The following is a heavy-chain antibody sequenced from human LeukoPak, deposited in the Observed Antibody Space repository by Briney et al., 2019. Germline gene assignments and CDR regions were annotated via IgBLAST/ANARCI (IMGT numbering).Heavy chain of an antibody. CDR3: ARESKRRQQLGNNAFDI. CDR2: VNSGGSST. CDR1: GFTFSNYW. J-gene: IGHJ3*02. D-gene: IGHD6-13*01. Sequence: GGSLRLSCAASGFTFSNYWMHWVRQAPGKGLVWVSRVNSGGSSTSYADSVKGRFTISRDNAKNTLYLQMNSLRAKDTAVYYCARESKRRQQLGNNAFDIWGQGTMVTVSS. V-gene: IGHV3-74*01.